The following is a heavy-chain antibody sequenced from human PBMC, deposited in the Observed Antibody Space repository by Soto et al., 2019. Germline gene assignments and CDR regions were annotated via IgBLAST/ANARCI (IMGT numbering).Heavy chain of an antibody. Sequence: ESGGGLVQPGRSLRLSCAASGFTFSSYAMSWVRQAPGKGLEWVSAISGSGGTTYYAASVKGRFTISRDNSKNTLFLQMNSLRADDTAVYYCAKFFVETGGSSGWPWTFHYWGQGTLVTVSS. CDR3: AKFFVETGGSSGWPWTFHY. CDR1: GFTFSSYA. V-gene: IGHV3-23*01. D-gene: IGHD6-25*01. CDR2: ISGSGGTT. J-gene: IGHJ4*02.